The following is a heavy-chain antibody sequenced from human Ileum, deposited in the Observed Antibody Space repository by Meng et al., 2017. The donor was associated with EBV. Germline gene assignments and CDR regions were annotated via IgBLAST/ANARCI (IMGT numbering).Heavy chain of an antibody. CDR3: RNAFCSAAAGCSDY. V-gene: IGHV4-34*01. CDR1: GGSFRGNY. D-gene: IGHD3-3*01. J-gene: IGHJ4*02. CDR2: INESGST. Sequence: QVQLQQWGAGLLKPSEILSITCADYGGSFRGNYWSWIRQSPGKRLEWIGEINESGSTNYNPSLKSRVTILMDTSKNQFSLKLTSVTAADAAVYYCRNAFCSAAAGCSDYWGQGTLVTVSS.